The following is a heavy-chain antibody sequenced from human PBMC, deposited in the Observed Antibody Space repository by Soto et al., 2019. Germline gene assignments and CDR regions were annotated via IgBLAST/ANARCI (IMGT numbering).Heavy chain of an antibody. J-gene: IGHJ4*02. CDR2: INPNSGGT. D-gene: IGHD1-1*01. Sequence: GASVKVSCKASGYTFTGYYMHWVRQAPGQGLEWMGWINPNSGGTNYAQELQGWVTMTRDTSTSTAYMELRRLRSDDTAVYYCARGRYGDYWGQGALVTGSS. V-gene: IGHV1-2*04. CDR3: ARGRYGDY. CDR1: GYTFTGYY.